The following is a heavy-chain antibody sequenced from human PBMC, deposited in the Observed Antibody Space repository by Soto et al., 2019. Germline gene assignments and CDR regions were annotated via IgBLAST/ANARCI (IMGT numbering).Heavy chain of an antibody. CDR1: GFTFSSYW. J-gene: IGHJ6*02. Sequence: EVQLVESGGGVVQPGGSLRLSCEASGFTFSSYWMHWVRQVPGKGLVWVARLNGDGTNTNYADSVKGRFTISRDNAKNTMYLQMSSMRAEDTAVYYGESGMRNYYGMDVWGQGTTVTVSS. CDR3: ESGMRNYYGMDV. V-gene: IGHV3-74*01. CDR2: LNGDGTNT.